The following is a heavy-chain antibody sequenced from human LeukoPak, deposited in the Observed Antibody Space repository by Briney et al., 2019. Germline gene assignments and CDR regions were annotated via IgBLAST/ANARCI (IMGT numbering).Heavy chain of an antibody. V-gene: IGHV3-30*04. Sequence: GGSLRLSCAASGFTFSSYAMHWVRQAPGKGLEWVAIISYDGSNKYYADSVKGRFTISRDNSKNTLYLQMNSLRAEDTAVYYCAGPIFGVVMNPFDYWGQGTLVTVSS. CDR2: ISYDGSNK. J-gene: IGHJ4*02. CDR3: AGPIFGVVMNPFDY. D-gene: IGHD3-3*01. CDR1: GFTFSSYA.